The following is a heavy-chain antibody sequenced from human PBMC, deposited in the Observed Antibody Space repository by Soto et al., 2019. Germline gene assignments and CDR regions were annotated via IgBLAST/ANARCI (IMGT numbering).Heavy chain of an antibody. Sequence: SVKVSCKASGGTFSSYTITWVRQAPGQGLEWMGGITPMFGTPNYAQKFRGRVTITADESTSTAYMELSSLRSEDTAMYFCARDGTLYDSRAYYYLYWGQGTLVTVSS. V-gene: IGHV1-69*13. D-gene: IGHD3-22*01. CDR2: ITPMFGTP. CDR1: GGTFSSYT. J-gene: IGHJ4*02. CDR3: ARDGTLYDSRAYYYLY.